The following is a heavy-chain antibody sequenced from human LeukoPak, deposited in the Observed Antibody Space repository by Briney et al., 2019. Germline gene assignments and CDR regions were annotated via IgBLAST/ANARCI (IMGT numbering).Heavy chain of an antibody. V-gene: IGHV3-30*02. Sequence: PGGSLRLSCAASTFSFSTYGMHWVRQAPGKGLEWVAFIQYDGSIKLYGDSVKGRFTISRDNSKNTLYLQMNSLRPEDTAVYYCAKDVVGRQWPENCWGQGTLVTVSS. J-gene: IGHJ4*02. CDR2: IQYDGSIK. CDR3: AKDVVGRQWPENC. D-gene: IGHD6-19*01. CDR1: TFSFSTYG.